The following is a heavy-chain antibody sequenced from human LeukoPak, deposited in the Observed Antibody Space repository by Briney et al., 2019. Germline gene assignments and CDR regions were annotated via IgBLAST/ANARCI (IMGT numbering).Heavy chain of an antibody. CDR2: ISAYNGNT. J-gene: IGHJ6*03. CDR3: ARNVAARGYYYMDV. CDR1: VYTFTSYG. D-gene: IGHD6-6*01. Sequence: ASVKVSCKASVYTFTSYGISWVRQAPGQGLEWMGWISAYNGNTNYAQKLQGRVTMTTDTSTSTAYMELRSLRSDDTAVYYCARNVAARGYYYMDVWGKGTTVTVSS. V-gene: IGHV1-18*01.